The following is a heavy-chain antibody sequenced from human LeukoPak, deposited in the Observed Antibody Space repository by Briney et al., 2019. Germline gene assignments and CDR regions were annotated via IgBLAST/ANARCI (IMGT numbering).Heavy chain of an antibody. Sequence: GGSLRLSCAASGFTFSSYWMHWVRQAPGKGLVWVSCINSDGSSTSYADSVKGRFTISRDNAKNTLYLQMNSLRVEDTAVYYCARALGSGWVYFLGGQGTLVSVSS. CDR1: GFTFSSYW. J-gene: IGHJ4*02. D-gene: IGHD3-10*01. V-gene: IGHV3-74*01. CDR2: INSDGSST. CDR3: ARALGSGWVYFL.